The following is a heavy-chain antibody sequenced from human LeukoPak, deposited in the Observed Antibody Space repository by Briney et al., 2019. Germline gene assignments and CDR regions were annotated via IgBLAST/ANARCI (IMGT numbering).Heavy chain of an antibody. CDR3: AREGMIANGREPAEF. CDR1: VGSISSSY. CDR2: IYYSGST. D-gene: IGHD3-22*01. V-gene: IGHV4-59*01. J-gene: IGHJ3*01. Sequence: SQTLSLTCSVSVGSISSSYWSWIRQAPGKGLEWIGQIYYSGSTNYNPSLKSRVTISVDTSKNQFSLKLSSMTAADTAVYYCAREGMIANGREPAEFWGQGTMVTVSS.